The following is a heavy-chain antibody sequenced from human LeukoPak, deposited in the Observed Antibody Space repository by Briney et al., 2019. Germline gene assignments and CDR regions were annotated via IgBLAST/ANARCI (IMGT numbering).Heavy chain of an antibody. CDR1: GFTFSSYA. CDR3: ARDSSSWQTDWYFDL. D-gene: IGHD6-13*01. Sequence: GGSLRLSCAASGFTFSSYAMHWVRQAPGKGLEYVSAISSNGGSTYYADSVKGRFTISRDNSKNTLYIQMGSLRAEDMAVYYCARDSSSWQTDWYFDLWGRGTLVTVSS. V-gene: IGHV3-64*02. CDR2: ISSNGGST. J-gene: IGHJ2*01.